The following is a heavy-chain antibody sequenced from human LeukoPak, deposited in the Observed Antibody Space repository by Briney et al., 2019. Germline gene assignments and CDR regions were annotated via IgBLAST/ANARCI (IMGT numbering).Heavy chain of an antibody. CDR1: GFTFSDYY. D-gene: IGHD2/OR15-2a*01. V-gene: IGHV3-11*01. Sequence: PGGSLRPSCAASGFTFSDYYMTWIRQAPGKGLEWVSSISTSGSNMYYADSVKGRFTISRDNNKNSLYLQMNSLRAEDTAVYYCARDRQSRYGMDVWGQGTTVTVSS. CDR2: ISTSGSNM. J-gene: IGHJ6*02. CDR3: ARDRQSRYGMDV.